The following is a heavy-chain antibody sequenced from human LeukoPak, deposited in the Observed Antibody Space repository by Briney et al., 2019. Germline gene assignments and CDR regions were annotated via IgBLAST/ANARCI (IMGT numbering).Heavy chain of an antibody. CDR1: GITFSRFA. CDR2: IISSGGGT. J-gene: IGHJ4*02. CDR3: AKDQTISGVNFFDF. V-gene: IGHV3-23*01. D-gene: IGHD3-10*01. Sequence: PGGSLRLSCAASGITFSRFAMSWVRQLPGKGLDWVSGIISSGGGTYYADSVKGRFTISRDNSKNTLYLQMNDLRAEDTAVYYCAKDQTISGVNFFDFWGQGTLVTVSS.